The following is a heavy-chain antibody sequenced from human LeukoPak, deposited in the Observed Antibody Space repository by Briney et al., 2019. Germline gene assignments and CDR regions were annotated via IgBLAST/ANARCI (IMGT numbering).Heavy chain of an antibody. CDR1: GGSISSGDYY. V-gene: IGHV4-30-4*01. Sequence: PSETLSLTCTVSGGSISSGDYYWSWIRQPPGKGLEWIGYIYYSGSTYYNPSLKSRLTISVDTSKNQFSLKLSSVTAADTAVYYCATVGGYYGSGSYFDYWGQGTLVTVSS. J-gene: IGHJ4*02. D-gene: IGHD3-10*01. CDR3: ATVGGYYGSGSYFDY. CDR2: IYYSGST.